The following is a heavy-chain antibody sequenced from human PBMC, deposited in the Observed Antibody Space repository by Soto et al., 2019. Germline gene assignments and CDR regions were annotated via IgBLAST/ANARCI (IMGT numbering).Heavy chain of an antibody. Sequence: QSGGSLRLSCAASGFTFSSYAMSWVRQAPGKGLEWVSAISGSGGSTYYADSVKGRFTISRDNSKNTLYLQMNSLRAEDTAVYYCAKSRIVRATGIHDAFDIWGQGTMVTV. CDR3: AKSRIVRATGIHDAFDI. D-gene: IGHD1-26*01. V-gene: IGHV3-23*01. J-gene: IGHJ3*02. CDR1: GFTFSSYA. CDR2: ISGSGGST.